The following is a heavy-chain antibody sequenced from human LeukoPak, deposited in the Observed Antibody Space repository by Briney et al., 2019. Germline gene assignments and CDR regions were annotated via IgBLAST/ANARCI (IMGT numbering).Heavy chain of an antibody. V-gene: IGHV1-69*04. D-gene: IGHD3-9*01. Sequence: ASVKVSCKASGGTFSSYAISWVRQAPGQGLEWMGRIIPILGIANYAQKFQGRVTITADKSTSTAYMELSSLRSEDTAVYYCAREPGYILTGHNPEYFQHWGQGTLVTVFS. CDR2: IIPILGIA. CDR1: GGTFSSYA. CDR3: AREPGYILTGHNPEYFQH. J-gene: IGHJ1*01.